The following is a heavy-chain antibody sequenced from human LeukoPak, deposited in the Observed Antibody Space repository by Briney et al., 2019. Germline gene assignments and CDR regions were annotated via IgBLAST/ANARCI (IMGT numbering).Heavy chain of an antibody. Sequence: SETLSLTCTVSGGSISSYYWSWIRQPPGKGLEWIGYIYYSGSTYYNPSLKSRVTISVDTSKNLFSLKLSSVTAADTAVYYCAREGGYSGYHDYWGQGTLVTVSS. CDR1: GGSISSYY. J-gene: IGHJ4*02. V-gene: IGHV4-59*01. D-gene: IGHD5-12*01. CDR3: AREGGYSGYHDY. CDR2: IYYSGST.